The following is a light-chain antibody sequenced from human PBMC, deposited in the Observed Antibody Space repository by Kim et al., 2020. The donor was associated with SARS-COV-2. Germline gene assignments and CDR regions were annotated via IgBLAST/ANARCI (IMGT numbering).Light chain of an antibody. J-gene: IGKJ4*01. CDR1: QSVLYSHNSKNY. Sequence: DIVMTQSPDSLAVSLGERATIHCKSSQSVLYSHNSKNYLAWYQQKPGQPPKLLIYWASTRESGVPDRFSGSGSGTDFTLTISNLQAEDVAVYYCQQYASPPLTFCGRTKVDIK. CDR2: WAS. CDR3: QQYASPPLT. V-gene: IGKV4-1*01.